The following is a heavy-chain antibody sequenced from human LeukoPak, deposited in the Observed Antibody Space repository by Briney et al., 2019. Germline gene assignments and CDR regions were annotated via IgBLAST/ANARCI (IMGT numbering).Heavy chain of an antibody. D-gene: IGHD2-15*01. J-gene: IGHJ5*02. Sequence: GASVKVSCKASGYTFTGYYMHWVRQAPGQGLEWMGRINPNSGGTNYAQKFQGRVTMTRDTSISTAYMELSRLRSDDTAVYYCARSFAGGSYNWFDPWGQGTLVTVSS. CDR1: GYTFTGYY. CDR2: INPNSGGT. CDR3: ARSFAGGSYNWFDP. V-gene: IGHV1-2*06.